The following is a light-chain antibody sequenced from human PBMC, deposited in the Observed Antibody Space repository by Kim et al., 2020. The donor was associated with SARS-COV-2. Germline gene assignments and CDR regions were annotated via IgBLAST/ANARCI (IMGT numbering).Light chain of an antibody. Sequence: SYELTQPPSVSVSPGQTASITCSGDRLADKDVCWSQQMPGQSPVLVIYPDTKRPSGIPERFSGSNSGNTATLTISGTPAMDDADYYCQVWDSTTAIFGGG. CDR2: PDT. V-gene: IGLV3-1*01. CDR3: QVWDSTTAI. CDR1: RLADKD. J-gene: IGLJ2*01.